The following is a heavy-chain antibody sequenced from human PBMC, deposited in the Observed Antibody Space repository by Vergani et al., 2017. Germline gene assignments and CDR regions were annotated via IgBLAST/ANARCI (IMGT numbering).Heavy chain of an antibody. J-gene: IGHJ3*02. CDR1: GGSISSSSYY. CDR2: IYYSGST. Sequence: QLQLQESGPGLVKPSQTLSLTCTVSGGSISSSSYYWGWIRQPPGKGLEWIGSIYYSGSTYYNPSLKSRVTISVDTSKNQFSLKLSSGTAADTAVYYCARLKVAYYDFWSGQIGAFEIWGQGTMVTVSS. D-gene: IGHD3-3*01. V-gene: IGHV4-39*01. CDR3: ARLKVAYYDFWSGQIGAFEI.